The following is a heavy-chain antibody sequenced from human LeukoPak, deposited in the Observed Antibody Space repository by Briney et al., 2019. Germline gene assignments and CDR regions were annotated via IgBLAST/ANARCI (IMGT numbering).Heavy chain of an antibody. D-gene: IGHD3-10*01. J-gene: IGHJ4*02. CDR3: AREGGAGEFDY. Sequence: GGALRLSCAASGFTFYDYGVSWGRHAPGKGLEWVSGINWNGGSTGYADSVKGRFTISRDNAKNSLYLQMNSLRAEDTALYYCAREGGAGEFDYWGQGTLVTVSS. CDR2: INWNGGST. CDR1: GFTFYDYG. V-gene: IGHV3-20*04.